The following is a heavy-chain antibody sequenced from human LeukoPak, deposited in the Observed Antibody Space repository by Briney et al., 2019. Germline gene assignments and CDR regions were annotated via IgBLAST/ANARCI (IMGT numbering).Heavy chain of an antibody. Sequence: PSETLSLTCAVYGGSFSGYYWSWIRQPPGKGLEWIGEINHSGSTNYNPSLKSRVTISVDTSRNQFSLKLSPVTAADTALYYCASLLDTLNYDFWSGYLDYWGQGTLVTVSS. J-gene: IGHJ4*02. V-gene: IGHV4-34*01. CDR1: GGSFSGYY. CDR3: ASLLDTLNYDFWSGYLDY. D-gene: IGHD3-3*01. CDR2: INHSGST.